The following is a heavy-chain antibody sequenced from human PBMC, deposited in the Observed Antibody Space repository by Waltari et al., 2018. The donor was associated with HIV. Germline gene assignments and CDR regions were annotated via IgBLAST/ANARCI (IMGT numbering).Heavy chain of an antibody. CDR2: IIPIFGTA. CDR1: GGTFSSYA. Sequence: QVQLVQSGAEVKKPGSSVKVSCKASGGTFSSYAISWVRKAPGQGLEWMGGIIPIFGTANYAQKFQGRVTITADKSTSTAYMELSSLRSEDTAVYYCASVESDSSGYYYYFDYWGQGTLVTVSS. V-gene: IGHV1-69*06. CDR3: ASVESDSSGYYYYFDY. J-gene: IGHJ4*02. D-gene: IGHD3-22*01.